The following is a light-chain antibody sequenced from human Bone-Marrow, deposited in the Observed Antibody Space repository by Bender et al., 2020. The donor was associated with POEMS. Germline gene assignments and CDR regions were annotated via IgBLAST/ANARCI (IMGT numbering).Light chain of an antibody. J-gene: IGLJ1*01. Sequence: QSALTQPASVSGSPGQSITISCTGSNSDVVSWYQQYPGKVPKLMIYEGSKRPSGVSHRFSGSKYGNTASLTISGLQPEDEADYYCCAYTTSNSYVFGTGTQVSVL. V-gene: IGLV2-23*01. CDR2: EGS. CDR3: CAYTTSNSYV. CDR1: NSDVV.